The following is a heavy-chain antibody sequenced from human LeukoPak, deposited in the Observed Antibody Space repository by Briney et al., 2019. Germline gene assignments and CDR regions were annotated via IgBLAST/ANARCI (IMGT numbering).Heavy chain of an antibody. Sequence: GGSLRLSCAASGFAFSSYEMNWVRQAPGKGLEWVSYISSSGSTIYYADSVKGRFTISRDNAKNSLYLQMNSLRAEDTAVYYCARAKSITMIVVVISPPDYWGQGTLVTVSS. CDR2: ISSSGSTI. D-gene: IGHD3-22*01. CDR3: ARAKSITMIVVVISPPDY. CDR1: GFAFSSYE. J-gene: IGHJ4*02. V-gene: IGHV3-48*03.